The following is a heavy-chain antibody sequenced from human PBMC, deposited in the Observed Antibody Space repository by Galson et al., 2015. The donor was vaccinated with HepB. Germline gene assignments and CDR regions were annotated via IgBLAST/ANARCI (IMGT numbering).Heavy chain of an antibody. CDR2: ISDSGGSS. CDR1: GFTFSSRA. D-gene: IGHD6-19*01. V-gene: IGHV3-23*01. J-gene: IGHJ4*02. Sequence: SLRLSCAASGFTFSSRAMSWVRQAPGKGLEWVSGISDSGGSSYYSDSVKGRFTISRDNSKNTLYLQMNSLRAEDTAVYYCVKTPTHGSQMAGTSWGQGTLVTVSS. CDR3: VKTPTHGSQMAGTS.